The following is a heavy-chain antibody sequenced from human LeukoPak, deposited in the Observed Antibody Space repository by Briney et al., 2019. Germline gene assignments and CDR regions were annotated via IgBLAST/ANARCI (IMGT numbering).Heavy chain of an antibody. CDR3: ARERITMVRGVITTSYYYYGMDV. CDR2: IYYSGST. CDR1: GGSISSSSYY. V-gene: IGHV4-39*01. J-gene: IGHJ6*02. Sequence: PSETLSLTCTVSGGSISSSSYYWGWIRQPPGKGLEWIGSIYYSGSTYYNPSLKSRVTISVDTSKNQFSLKLSSVTAADTAVYYCARERITMVRGVITTSYYYYGMDVWGQGTTVTVSS. D-gene: IGHD3-10*01.